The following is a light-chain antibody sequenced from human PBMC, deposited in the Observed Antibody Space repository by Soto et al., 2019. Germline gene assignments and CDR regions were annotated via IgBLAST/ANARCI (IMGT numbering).Light chain of an antibody. CDR2: EVS. V-gene: IGLV2-14*01. Sequence: QSVLTQPASVSGSPGQSITISCTGTSSDVAYDNYVSWFQQHPGKAPKLMIYEVSRRPSGVSNRFSGSKSANTASLTISGLQAEDEADYYCTSHTASSTWVFGGGTQLTVL. J-gene: IGLJ3*02. CDR3: TSHTASSTWV. CDR1: SSDVAYDNY.